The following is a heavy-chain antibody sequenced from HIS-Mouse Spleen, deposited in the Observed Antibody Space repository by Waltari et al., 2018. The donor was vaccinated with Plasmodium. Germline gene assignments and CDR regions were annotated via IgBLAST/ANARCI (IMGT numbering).Heavy chain of an antibody. Sequence: QVQLVQSGAEVKKPGASVKVSCKASGYTFTGYYMHWVRQAPGQGVEWMGWGNPNSGGTNYAQKFQGRVTMTRDSSISTAYMELSRLGSDDTAVYYCARDNFAAGNFDYWGQGTLVTVSS. CDR2: GNPNSGGT. D-gene: IGHD6-13*01. J-gene: IGHJ4*02. V-gene: IGHV1-2*02. CDR3: ARDNFAAGNFDY. CDR1: GYTFTGYY.